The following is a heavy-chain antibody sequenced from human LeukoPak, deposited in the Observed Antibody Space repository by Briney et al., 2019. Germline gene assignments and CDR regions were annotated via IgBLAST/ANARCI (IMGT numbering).Heavy chain of an antibody. Sequence: GGSLGLSCPASGLPFSSYAMNWVRKAPGKGREWVSGIGAGGTFTYYADSVKGRFTISRDNSRNTLYLQMNSLRAEDTAVYYCARPRGAAAGTFGFDPWGQGTLVTVSS. J-gene: IGHJ5*02. CDR2: IGAGGTFT. CDR3: ARPRGAAAGTFGFDP. CDR1: GLPFSSYA. V-gene: IGHV3-23*01. D-gene: IGHD6-13*01.